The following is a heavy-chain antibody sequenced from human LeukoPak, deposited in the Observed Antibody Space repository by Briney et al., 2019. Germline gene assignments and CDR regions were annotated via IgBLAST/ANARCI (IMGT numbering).Heavy chain of an antibody. CDR2: ISAYNGNT. V-gene: IGHV1-18*01. D-gene: IGHD3-22*01. CDR1: GYTFTSYG. CDR3: ARMYYYDSSGYYYTDSFDI. Sequence: GASVKVSCKASGYTFTSYGISWVRQAPGQGREWMGVISAYNGNTNYAQKLQGRVTMTTDTSTSTAYMELRSLRSDDTAVYYCARMYYYDSSGYYYTDSFDIWGQGTMVTVSS. J-gene: IGHJ3*02.